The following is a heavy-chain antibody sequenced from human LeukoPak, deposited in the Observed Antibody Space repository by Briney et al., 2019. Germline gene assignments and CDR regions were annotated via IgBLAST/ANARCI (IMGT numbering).Heavy chain of an antibody. CDR3: ARVVAGYYFDY. Sequence: GASVKVSCKASGYTFTSYDINWVRQAPGQGLEWMGWISAYNGNTNYAQKLQGRVTMTTDTSTSTAYMELRSLRSDDTAVYYCARVVAGYYFDYWGQGTLVTVSS. CDR2: ISAYNGNT. V-gene: IGHV1-18*01. J-gene: IGHJ4*02. CDR1: GYTFTSYD. D-gene: IGHD5-12*01.